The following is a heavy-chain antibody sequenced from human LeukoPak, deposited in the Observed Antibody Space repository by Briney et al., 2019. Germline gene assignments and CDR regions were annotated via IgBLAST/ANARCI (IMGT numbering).Heavy chain of an antibody. CDR2: IYYSGST. V-gene: IGHV4-61*05. J-gene: IGHJ4*02. CDR1: GGSISSSSYY. D-gene: IGHD3-10*01. Sequence: SETLSLTCTVSGGSISSSSYYWSWIRQPPGKGLEWIGYIYYSGSTNYNPSLKSRVTISVDTSKNQFSLKLSSVTAADTAVYYCARHVYGSGSDFDYWGQGTLVTVSS. CDR3: ARHVYGSGSDFDY.